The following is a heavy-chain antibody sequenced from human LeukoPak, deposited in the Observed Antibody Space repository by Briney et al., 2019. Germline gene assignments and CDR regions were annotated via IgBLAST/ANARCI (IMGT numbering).Heavy chain of an antibody. CDR3: ARISLTMRDAFDI. J-gene: IGHJ3*02. V-gene: IGHV4-61*01. CDR2: VYKSGGT. CDR1: GVSVSSGNYY. D-gene: IGHD4/OR15-4a*01. Sequence: SETLSLACTVSGVSVSSGNYYWSWIRQPPGKGLEWIGYVYKSGGTNYNPSLKGRVTISVDTSKNQFSLKLSSVTTADTAVYYCARISLTMRDAFDIWGQGTTVTVST.